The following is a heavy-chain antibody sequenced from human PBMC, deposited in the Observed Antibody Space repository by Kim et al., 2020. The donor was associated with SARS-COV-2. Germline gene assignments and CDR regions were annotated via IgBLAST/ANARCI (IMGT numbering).Heavy chain of an antibody. CDR3: ARDGEVGATARGYYYYGMDV. D-gene: IGHD1-26*01. CDR2: IYYSGST. CDR1: GGSISSYY. Sequence: SETLSLTCTVSGGSISSYYWSWIRQPPGKGLEWIGYIYYSGSTNYNPSLKSRVTISVDTSKNQFSLKLSSVTAADTAVYYCARDGEVGATARGYYYYGMDVWGQGTTVTVSS. V-gene: IGHV4-59*13. J-gene: IGHJ6*02.